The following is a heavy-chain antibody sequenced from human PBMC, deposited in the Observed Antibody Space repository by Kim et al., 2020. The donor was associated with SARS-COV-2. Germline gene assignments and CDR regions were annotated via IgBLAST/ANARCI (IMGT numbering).Heavy chain of an antibody. CDR2: INHSGST. J-gene: IGHJ5*02. Sequence: SETLSLTCAVYGGSFSGYYWSWIRQPPGKGLEWIGEINHSGSTNYNPSLKSRVTISVDTSKNQFSLKLSSVTAADTAVYYCARKGPIVVVPAARNWFDPWGQGTLVTVSS. V-gene: IGHV4-34*01. CDR1: GGSFSGYY. CDR3: ARKGPIVVVPAARNWFDP. D-gene: IGHD2-2*01.